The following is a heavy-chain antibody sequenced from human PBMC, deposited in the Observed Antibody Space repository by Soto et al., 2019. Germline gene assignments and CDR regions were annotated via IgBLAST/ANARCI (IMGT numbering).Heavy chain of an antibody. CDR3: ARGVLGTYYDFWSGYYAPGYYYMDV. Sequence: SETLSLTCTVSGGSISSGGYYWSWIRQHPGKGLEWIGYVNHSGSTNYNPSLKSRVTISVDTSKNQFSLKLSSVTAADTAVYYCARGVLGTYYDFWSGYYAPGYYYMDVWGKGTTVTVSS. CDR1: GGSISSGGYY. CDR2: VNHSGST. D-gene: IGHD3-3*01. V-gene: IGHV4-31*03. J-gene: IGHJ6*03.